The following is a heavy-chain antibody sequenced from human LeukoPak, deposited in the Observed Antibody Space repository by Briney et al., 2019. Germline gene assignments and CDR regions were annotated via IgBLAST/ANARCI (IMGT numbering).Heavy chain of an antibody. V-gene: IGHV1-18*01. CDR1: XXTFTSYG. CDR2: ISPYSGNT. J-gene: IGHJ4*02. CDR3: ARVVDSSGWYAFDY. Sequence: GASVKXXXXXXXXTFTSYGIXWVRQAPGQGLEWXGWISPYSGNTNYAQKLQGRVTITTDTSTSTANMEMRSLRSDDTAVYSCARVVDSSGWYAFDYWGQGTLVTVSS. D-gene: IGHD6-19*01.